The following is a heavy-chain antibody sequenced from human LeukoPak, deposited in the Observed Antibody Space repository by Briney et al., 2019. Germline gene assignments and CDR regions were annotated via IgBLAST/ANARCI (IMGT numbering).Heavy chain of an antibody. D-gene: IGHD3-9*01. V-gene: IGHV3-7*01. CDR3: ARDRSLGDILAGYSDY. Sequence: GGSLRLSCAASGFTFSSYAMSWVRQAPGKGLEWVANIKEDGTEKYYQDFVKGRFTISRDNAKNSLYLQMNSLRAEDTAVYYCARDRSLGDILAGYSDYWGQGTLVTVSS. CDR1: GFTFSSYA. J-gene: IGHJ4*02. CDR2: IKEDGTEK.